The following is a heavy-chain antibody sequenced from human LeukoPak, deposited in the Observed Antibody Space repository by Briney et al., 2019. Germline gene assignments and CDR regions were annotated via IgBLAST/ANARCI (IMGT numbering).Heavy chain of an antibody. J-gene: IGHJ3*01. V-gene: IGHV4-59*08. CDR1: GGSISSYF. D-gene: IGHD2-15*01. CDR3: ATSVGYHGSKNAFDV. Sequence: PSETLSLTCSVSGGSISSYFWTWIRQPPGKRLEWIGNTHYSGSTNYNPSLKGRVSISLDTSKNGFSLKLTSVTAADTAVYYCATSVGYHGSKNAFDVWGLGTMVTVSS. CDR2: THYSGST.